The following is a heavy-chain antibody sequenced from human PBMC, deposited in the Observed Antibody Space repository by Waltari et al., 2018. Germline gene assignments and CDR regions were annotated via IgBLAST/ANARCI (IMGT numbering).Heavy chain of an antibody. J-gene: IGHJ6*02. D-gene: IGHD3-9*01. V-gene: IGHV3-7*01. Sequence: EVRLVESGGGLVQPGGSLRLSCEASGFTFSSYWMSWVRQVPGRGMDGVASIKHGGTGQFSVDSVKGRFNISRDNAKKSLYLQMNSLRGEDTAVYYCARDDLVWTRNFDWLPYGMDVWGQGTTVTVSS. CDR2: IKHGGTGQ. CDR1: GFTFSSYW. CDR3: ARDDLVWTRNFDWLPYGMDV.